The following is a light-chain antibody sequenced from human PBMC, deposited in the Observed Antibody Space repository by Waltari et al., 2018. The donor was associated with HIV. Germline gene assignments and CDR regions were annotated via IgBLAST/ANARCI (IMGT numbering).Light chain of an antibody. CDR3: SSYAGSSNLV. CDR2: EAT. J-gene: IGLJ3*02. CDR1: SSDVGGYNF. Sequence: QSALPPPPSASGSPGQSVIISCTGTSSDVGGYNFVSWYQQHPGKAPQLLIFEATKRPSGVPDRFSGSKSGNTASLTVSGLQAEDEADYYCSSYAGSSNLVFGGGTKLTVL. V-gene: IGLV2-8*01.